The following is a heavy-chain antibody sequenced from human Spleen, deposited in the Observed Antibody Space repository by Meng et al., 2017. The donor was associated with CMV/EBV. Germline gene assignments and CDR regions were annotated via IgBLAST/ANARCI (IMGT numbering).Heavy chain of an antibody. CDR2: ITSSGSTI. CDR3: ARGSIFGVVIRANWFDP. J-gene: IGHJ5*02. D-gene: IGHD3-3*01. CDR1: GFTFSDYN. Sequence: GGSLRLSCAASGFTFSDYNMNWIRQAPGKGLEWVSCITSSGSTIYYADSVKGRFTVSRDNARNSLYLEMNSLRSEDTAVYYCARGSIFGVVIRANWFDPWGQGILVTVSS. V-gene: IGHV3-11*01.